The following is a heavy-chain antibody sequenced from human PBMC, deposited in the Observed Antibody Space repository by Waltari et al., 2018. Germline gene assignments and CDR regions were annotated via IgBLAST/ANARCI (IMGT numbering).Heavy chain of an antibody. D-gene: IGHD1-26*01. CDR2: IYYSGST. J-gene: IGHJ4*02. CDR1: GGSISSYY. V-gene: IGHV4-59*01. Sequence: QVQLQESGPGLVTPSDTLSLTCTVSGGSISSYYWSWIRQPPGKGLEWIGYIYYSGSTNYNPSLKSRVTISVDTSKNQFSLKLSSVTAADTAVYYCARQIVGATIDYWGQGTLVTVSS. CDR3: ARQIVGATIDY.